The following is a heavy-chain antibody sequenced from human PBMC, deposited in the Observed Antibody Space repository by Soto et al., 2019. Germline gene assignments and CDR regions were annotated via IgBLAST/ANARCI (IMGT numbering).Heavy chain of an antibody. J-gene: IGHJ4*02. D-gene: IGHD1-26*01. CDR3: ARLVEGWELPQFDY. V-gene: IGHV4-59*01. Sequence: QVQLQESGPGLVKPSETLSLTCTVSGGSISSYYWSWIRQPPGKGLEWIGYIYYSGSTNYNPSLKSRVTISVDTSKNQFSLKLSSVTAADTAVYYCARLVEGWELPQFDYWGQGTLVTVSS. CDR2: IYYSGST. CDR1: GGSISSYY.